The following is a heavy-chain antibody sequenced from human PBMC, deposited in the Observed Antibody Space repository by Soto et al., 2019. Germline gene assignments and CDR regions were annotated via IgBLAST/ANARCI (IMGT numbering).Heavy chain of an antibody. CDR2: IHRTVGA. Sequence: SETLSLTCTVSGGSISSFYWSWIRQPPGKGLEWIGYIHRTVGASYDASLKSRVTLSLDTSKSQVSPTLNSVTAADTAVYYCARYYCIDNSCSKTNWLDPWGQGTLVTVSS. D-gene: IGHD2-15*01. CDR1: GGSISSFY. V-gene: IGHV4-59*01. J-gene: IGHJ5*02. CDR3: ARYYCIDNSCSKTNWLDP.